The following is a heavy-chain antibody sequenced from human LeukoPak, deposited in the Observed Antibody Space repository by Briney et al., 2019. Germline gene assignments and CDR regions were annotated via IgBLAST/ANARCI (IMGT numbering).Heavy chain of an antibody. CDR3: ARESCSGSTCYLFDY. D-gene: IGHD2-15*01. V-gene: IGHV3-23*01. J-gene: IGHJ4*02. CDR1: GFTFSSYG. Sequence: PGGTLRLSCAASGFTFSSYGMSWVRQAPGKGLEWVSAISGSGGSTYYADSVKGRFTTSRENVKNSLYLQMNSLRAGDTAVYYCARESCSGSTCYLFDYWGQGTLVTVSS. CDR2: ISGSGGST.